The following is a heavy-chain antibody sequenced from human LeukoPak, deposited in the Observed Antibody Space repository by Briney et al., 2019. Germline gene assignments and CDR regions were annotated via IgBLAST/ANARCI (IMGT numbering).Heavy chain of an antibody. CDR3: ARGRVEGGWTPSRLFDP. CDR2: INHSGST. CDR1: GGSFSGYY. D-gene: IGHD2-15*01. J-gene: IGHJ5*02. Sequence: SETLSLTCAVYGGSFSGYYWSWIRQPPGKGLEWIGEINHSGSTSYNPSLKSRVTISVDTSKNQFSLKLSSVTAADTAVYYCARGRVEGGWTPSRLFDPWGQGTLVTVSS. V-gene: IGHV4-34*01.